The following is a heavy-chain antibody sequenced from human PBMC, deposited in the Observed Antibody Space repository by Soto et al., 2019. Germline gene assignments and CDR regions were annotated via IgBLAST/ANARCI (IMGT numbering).Heavy chain of an antibody. D-gene: IGHD1-1*01. V-gene: IGHV3-53*01. Sequence: DVQLVESGGHLIQPGGSLRLSCAASGLTVSSNYMTWVRQAPGQGLEWVSVIYSGGSTYYADSVKGRFAISRDNSRNTVYLQMDSLRAEDTAVYYCVRAYKWDEGYFDYWGRGTLVTVSS. CDR3: VRAYKWDEGYFDY. CDR1: GLTVSSNY. J-gene: IGHJ4*02. CDR2: IYSGGST.